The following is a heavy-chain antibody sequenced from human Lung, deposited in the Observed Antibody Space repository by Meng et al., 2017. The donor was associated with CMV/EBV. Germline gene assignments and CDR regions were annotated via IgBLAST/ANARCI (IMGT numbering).Heavy chain of an antibody. J-gene: IGHJ4*02. CDR2: TYYRSKWYH. Sequence: QVRLHQPGPGLVKPSQTLSLTCAISGDIVSSNSAAWHWIRQSPSRGLEWLGRTYYRSKWYHEYAVSVKSRITISPDTPKNQFSLQLNSMTPEDTAVYYCARGINGGCGDWGQGTLVTVSS. D-gene: IGHD4-23*01. V-gene: IGHV6-1*01. CDR1: GDIVSSNSAA. CDR3: ARGINGGCGD.